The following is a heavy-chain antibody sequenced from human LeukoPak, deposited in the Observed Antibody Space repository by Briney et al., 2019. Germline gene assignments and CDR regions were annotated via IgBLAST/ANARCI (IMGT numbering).Heavy chain of an antibody. J-gene: IGHJ6*02. CDR2: ITWDGGST. V-gene: IGHV3-43*01. D-gene: IGHD3-10*01. CDR1: GFTFDDYT. CDR3: AKDIAMVRGIIFGMDV. Sequence: GGSLRLSCATSGFTFDDYTMHWVRQIPGKTLEWVSLITWDGGSTYYADSVKGRFTISRDNSKNSLYLQMNSLRTEDAALYYCAKDIAMVRGIIFGMDVWGQGTTVTVS.